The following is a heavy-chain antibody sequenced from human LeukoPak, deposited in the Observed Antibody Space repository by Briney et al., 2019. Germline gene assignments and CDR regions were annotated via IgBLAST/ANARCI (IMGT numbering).Heavy chain of an antibody. D-gene: IGHD5-18*01. CDR3: AARYSYGPRPFDY. CDR2: ISYDGSNK. V-gene: IGHV3-30*04. Sequence: QTGGSLRLSCAASGFTFSSYAMHWVRQAPGQGLEWVAVISYDGSNKYYADSVKGRFTISRDNSKNTLYLQMNSLRAEDTAVYYCAARYSYGPRPFDYWGQGTLVTVSS. CDR1: GFTFSSYA. J-gene: IGHJ4*02.